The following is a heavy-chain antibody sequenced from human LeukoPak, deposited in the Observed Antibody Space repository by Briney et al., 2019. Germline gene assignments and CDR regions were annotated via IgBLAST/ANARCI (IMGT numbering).Heavy chain of an antibody. CDR2: YDPEDDER. CDR3: STETAGNY. Sequence: GTKFRVFCKAFGHTLSDLYIDCGRQATGKGLEWMGGYDPEDDERIYSEKFRGRVTLTEDTSTDTAYMELTSLRSDDTAVYYCSTETAGNYWGQGTLVTVSS. CDR1: GHTLSDLY. J-gene: IGHJ4*02. V-gene: IGHV1-24*01. D-gene: IGHD3-10*01.